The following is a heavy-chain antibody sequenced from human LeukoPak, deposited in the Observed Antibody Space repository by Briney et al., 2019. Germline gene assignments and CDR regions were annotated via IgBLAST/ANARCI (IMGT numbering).Heavy chain of an antibody. J-gene: IGHJ4*02. D-gene: IGHD6-13*01. CDR2: IIPIFGTA. CDR3: ARVNAAIAAAGPFDY. CDR1: VGTFSIYA. V-gene: IGHV1-69*13. Sequence: GASVTVSCKSSVGTFSIYAISWVRQAPGQGLEWMGGIIPIFGTANYAQKFQGRVTITADESTSTAYMELSSLRSEDTAVYYCARVNAAIAAAGPFDYWGQGTLVTVSS.